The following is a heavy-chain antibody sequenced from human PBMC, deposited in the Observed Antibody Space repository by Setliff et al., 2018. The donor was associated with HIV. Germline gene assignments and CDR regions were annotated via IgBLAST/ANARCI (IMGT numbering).Heavy chain of an antibody. Sequence: PSETLSLTCAVSGYAINNNFFWGWVRQPPGKGLEWIGSIYHSGSTYYNPSLKSRVTISVDTSKNQFSLKLSSVTAADTAVYYCARQNSGYAPGPFDYWGQGIPVTVSS. CDR3: ARQNSGYAPGPFDY. D-gene: IGHD5-12*01. CDR1: GYAINNNFF. V-gene: IGHV4-38-2*01. J-gene: IGHJ4*02. CDR2: IYHSGST.